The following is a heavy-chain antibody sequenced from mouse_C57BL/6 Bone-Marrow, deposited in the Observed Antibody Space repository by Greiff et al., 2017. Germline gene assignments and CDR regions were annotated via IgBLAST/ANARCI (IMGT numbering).Heavy chain of an antibody. CDR3: ARHETYYSNDGAY. CDR2: ISSGGSYT. Sequence: SGGDLVKPGGSLKLSCAASGFTFSSYGMSWVRQTPDKRLEWVATISSGGSYTYYPDSVKGRFTISRDNAKNTLYLQMSSLKSEDTAMYYCARHETYYSNDGAYWGQGTLGTVSA. J-gene: IGHJ3*01. CDR1: GFTFSSYG. D-gene: IGHD2-5*01. V-gene: IGHV5-6*01.